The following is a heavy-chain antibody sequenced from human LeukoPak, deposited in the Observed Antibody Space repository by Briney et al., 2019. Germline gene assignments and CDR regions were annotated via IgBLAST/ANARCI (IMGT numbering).Heavy chain of an antibody. J-gene: IGHJ4*02. Sequence: GAALQISCQCSGYRFTSYWISGVRQMPGKGLEGMGRIDPSDSYTNYSPSFQGHVTISADKSISTAYLQWSSLKASDAAMYYCARLPAYGDYYYCDYWGQGTRVSVSS. CDR1: GYRFTSYW. V-gene: IGHV5-10-1*01. CDR2: IDPSDSYT. D-gene: IGHD4-17*01. CDR3: ARLPAYGDYYYCDY.